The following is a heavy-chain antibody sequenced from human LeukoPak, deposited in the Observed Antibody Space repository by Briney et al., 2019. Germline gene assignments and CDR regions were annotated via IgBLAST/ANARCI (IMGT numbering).Heavy chain of an antibody. CDR3: AKDHRRVRGVIISGDYFDY. D-gene: IGHD3-10*01. CDR1: GFTVSSNY. CDR2: IYSGGST. V-gene: IGHV3-66*01. J-gene: IGHJ4*02. Sequence: PGGSLRLSCAASGFTVSSNYMSWVRQAPGKGLEWVSVIYSGGSTYYADSVKGRFTISRDNSKNTLYLQMNSLRAEDTAVYYCAKDHRRVRGVIISGDYFDYWGQGTLVTVSS.